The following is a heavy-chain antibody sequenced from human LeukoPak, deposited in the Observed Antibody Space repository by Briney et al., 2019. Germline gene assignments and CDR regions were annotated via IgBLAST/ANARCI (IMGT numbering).Heavy chain of an antibody. Sequence: ASVKVSCKASGYTFTGYYKHWVRQAPGQGLEWMGRINPNSGGTNYAQKFQGRVTMTRDTSISTAYMELSRLRSDDTAVYYCARERGYSYGILDYWGQGTLVTVSS. D-gene: IGHD5-18*01. CDR3: ARERGYSYGILDY. CDR2: INPNSGGT. J-gene: IGHJ4*02. V-gene: IGHV1-2*06. CDR1: GYTFTGYY.